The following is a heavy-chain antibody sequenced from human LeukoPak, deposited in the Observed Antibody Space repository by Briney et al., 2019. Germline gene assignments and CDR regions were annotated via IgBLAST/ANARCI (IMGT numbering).Heavy chain of an antibody. CDR2: ISGSGGST. D-gene: IGHD4-17*01. Sequence: GGSLRLSCAAAGFTFSSYAMNWVRQAPGKGLEWVSVISGSGGSTYYADSVKGRFTISRDNSKNTLFLQMNSLRAEDTAVYYCAREDYGDQGAFDIWGQGTMVTVSS. CDR3: AREDYGDQGAFDI. CDR1: GFTFSSYA. J-gene: IGHJ3*02. V-gene: IGHV3-23*01.